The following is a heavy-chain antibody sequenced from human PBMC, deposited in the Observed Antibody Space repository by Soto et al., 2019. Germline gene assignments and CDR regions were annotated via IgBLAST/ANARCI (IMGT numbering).Heavy chain of an antibody. CDR2: ISGSGGST. CDR1: GFTFSSYA. V-gene: IGHV3-23*01. CDR3: AKEGDIVVVVAAIPDY. J-gene: IGHJ4*02. Sequence: EVQLLESGGGLVQPGGSLRLSCAASGFTFSSYAMSWVRQAPGKGLEWVSAISGSGGSTYYADSVKGRFTISRDNSKNTRYLEMNSRRAEDTAVYYCAKEGDIVVVVAAIPDYWGQGTLVTVSS. D-gene: IGHD2-15*01.